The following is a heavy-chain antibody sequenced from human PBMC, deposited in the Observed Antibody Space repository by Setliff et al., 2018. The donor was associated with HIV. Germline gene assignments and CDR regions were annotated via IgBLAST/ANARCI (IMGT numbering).Heavy chain of an antibody. D-gene: IGHD3-22*01. Sequence: GGSLRLSCAASGFSFSDYYMYWIRQAPGKGLEWVSSLSGTSSTIYLADSVKGRFTISRDNAQNSLYLNMNSLRAEDTAMYYCARDLFPYYHDSRPYYPPAYWGQGTLVTVSS. CDR3: ARDLFPYYHDSRPYYPPAY. CDR2: LSGTSSTI. CDR1: GFSFSDYY. J-gene: IGHJ4*02. V-gene: IGHV3-11*01.